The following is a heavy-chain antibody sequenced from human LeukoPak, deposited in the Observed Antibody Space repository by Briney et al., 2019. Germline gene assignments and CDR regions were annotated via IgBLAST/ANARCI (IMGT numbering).Heavy chain of an antibody. CDR1: GYTFTNYA. D-gene: IGHD6-13*01. J-gene: IGHJ4*01. V-gene: IGHV1-2*06. CDR2: IKCDSGGT. Sequence: GASVKVSCKASGYTFTNYAISWVRQAPGQGLEWVGRIKCDSGGTEYSRNYRGRVTMTRDTSISTAYMEVTRLTSDDTAVDYCVGSNWAAGAAFDSWGQGTQVTVSS. CDR3: VGSNWAAGAAFDS.